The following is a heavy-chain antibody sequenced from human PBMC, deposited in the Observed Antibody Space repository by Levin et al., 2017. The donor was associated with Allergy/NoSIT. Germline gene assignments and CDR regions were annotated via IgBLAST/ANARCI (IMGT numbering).Heavy chain of an antibody. CDR1: GFTFSNAW. J-gene: IGHJ5*02. D-gene: IGHD3-9*01. V-gene: IGHV3-15*01. Sequence: GESLKISCAGSGFTFSNAWMSWVRQAPGKGLEWIGRIKGKTDGGTTDYAAPVKGRFTFSRDDSKITLYLQMNSLKTEDTAVYYCTTEAPYYDILTGYYTGWFDPWGQGTLVTVSS. CDR2: IKGKTDGGTT. CDR3: TTEAPYYDILTGYYTGWFDP.